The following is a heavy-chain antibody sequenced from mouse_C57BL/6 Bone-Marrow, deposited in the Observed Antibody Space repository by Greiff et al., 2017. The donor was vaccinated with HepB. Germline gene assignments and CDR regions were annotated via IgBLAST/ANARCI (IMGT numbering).Heavy chain of an antibody. J-gene: IGHJ2*01. D-gene: IGHD1-1*01. V-gene: IGHV1-42*01. CDR1: GYSFTGYY. CDR3: ERYGGSSYEDYFDY. Sequence: EVQLQQSGPELVKPGASVKISCTASGYSFTGYYMNWVKQSPEKSLEWIGEINPSTGGTTYNQKFKAKATLTVDKSSSTAYMQLKSLTSEDSAVYYCERYGGSSYEDYFDYWGQGTTLTVSS. CDR2: INPSTGGT.